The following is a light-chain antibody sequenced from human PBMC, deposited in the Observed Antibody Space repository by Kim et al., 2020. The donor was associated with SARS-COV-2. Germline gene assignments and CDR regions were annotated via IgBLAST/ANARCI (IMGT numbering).Light chain of an antibody. CDR3: QQYGTSGYT. V-gene: IGKV3-20*01. J-gene: IGKJ2*01. Sequence: DIVLTQSPGTLSLSPGERATLSCRTSQTFRSTYLAWYQQKPGQAPRLLIYDASRRAAGIPDRFSGSASGTDFTLTITRLEPGDFALYYCQQYGTSGYTFGQGTKLEI. CDR2: DAS. CDR1: QTFRSTY.